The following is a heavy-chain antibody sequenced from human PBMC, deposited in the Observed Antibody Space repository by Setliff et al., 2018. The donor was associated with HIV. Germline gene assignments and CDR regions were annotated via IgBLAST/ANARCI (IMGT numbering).Heavy chain of an antibody. CDR1: GGSISDSRYY. CDR3: AREYSFGSNLDS. Sequence: KPSETLSLTCTVSGGSISDSRYYWGWIRQPPGKGLEWIGNIYYSGSTYYNPSLKSRVTISVDNSKNMIYLQLNNLRTEDTGVYYCAREYSFGSNLDSWGQGTLVTVSS. J-gene: IGHJ4*02. CDR2: IYYSGST. V-gene: IGHV4-39*02. D-gene: IGHD5-18*01.